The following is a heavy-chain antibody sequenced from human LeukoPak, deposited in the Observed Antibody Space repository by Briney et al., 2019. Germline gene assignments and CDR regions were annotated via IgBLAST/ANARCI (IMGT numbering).Heavy chain of an antibody. CDR1: EFTFSGYE. CDR2: ISSSGSTI. Sequence: GGSLRLSCAASEFTFSGYEMNWVREAPGKGREWGFYISSSGSTIYYADSVKGRVTISRDNAKNSLYLQMNSLRAEDTAVYYCAELGITMIGGVWGKGTTVTISS. V-gene: IGHV3-48*03. J-gene: IGHJ6*04. CDR3: AELGITMIGGV. D-gene: IGHD3-10*02.